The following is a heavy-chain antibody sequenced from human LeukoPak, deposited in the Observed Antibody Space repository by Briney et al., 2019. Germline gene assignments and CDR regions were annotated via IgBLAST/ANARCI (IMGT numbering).Heavy chain of an antibody. J-gene: IGHJ4*02. CDR1: DYTFTSYG. Sequence: ASIKVSCKASDYTFTSYGISWVRQAPGQGLEWMGWISAYNGNTNYAQKLRGRVTMTTDTSTSTAYMELRSLRSDDTAVYYRVYGDYLESFDYWGQGTLVTVSS. D-gene: IGHD4-17*01. CDR2: ISAYNGNT. CDR3: VYGDYLESFDY. V-gene: IGHV1-18*01.